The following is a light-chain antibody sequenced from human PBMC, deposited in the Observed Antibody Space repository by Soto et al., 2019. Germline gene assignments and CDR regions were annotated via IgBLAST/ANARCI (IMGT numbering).Light chain of an antibody. J-gene: IGKJ1*01. V-gene: IGKV3-15*01. Sequence: EIVMTQSPATLSVSPGERATLSCMASQSVSSNLAWYQQKPGQAPRLLIYGASTRATGIPDRFSGSGSGTEFTLTISSLQSEDFAVYYCQQYNNWPSWTFGQGTKVDIK. CDR2: GAS. CDR3: QQYNNWPSWT. CDR1: QSVSSN.